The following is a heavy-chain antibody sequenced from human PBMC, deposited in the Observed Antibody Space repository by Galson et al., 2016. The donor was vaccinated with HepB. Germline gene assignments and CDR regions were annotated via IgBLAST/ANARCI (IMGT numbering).Heavy chain of an antibody. Sequence: SLRLSCAASGFSFRSYAMHWVRQAPGKGLEWVAVMSHDGSNKYYADSVKGRFTISRDNSKKTLNLQMNSLRPEDTAFYYCARGDYGGYGLDVWGQGTTVTVSS. CDR2: MSHDGSNK. CDR3: ARGDYGGYGLDV. J-gene: IGHJ6*02. D-gene: IGHD4-23*01. V-gene: IGHV3-30*04. CDR1: GFSFRSYA.